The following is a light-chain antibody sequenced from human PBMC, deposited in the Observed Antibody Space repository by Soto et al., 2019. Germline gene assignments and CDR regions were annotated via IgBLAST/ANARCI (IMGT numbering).Light chain of an antibody. J-gene: IGKJ1*01. Sequence: AIQMTQSPSSLSASVGDRVTITCRASQGIRNDLGWYQQKPGNAPKVLIYAASTLQSGVPSRFSGSGSGTDFTLTITSLQPEDCATYYCMQDYNYPRTFGQGTKVEIK. CDR1: QGIRND. CDR2: AAS. V-gene: IGKV1-6*01. CDR3: MQDYNYPRT.